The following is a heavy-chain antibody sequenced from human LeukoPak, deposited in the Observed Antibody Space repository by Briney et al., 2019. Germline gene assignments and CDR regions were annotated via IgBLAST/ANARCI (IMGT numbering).Heavy chain of an antibody. D-gene: IGHD2-15*01. V-gene: IGHV3-23*01. CDR1: GFTFMEYS. CDR3: AKGGYTTWFDP. Sequence: PGGSLRLSCAASGFTFMEYSMSWVRQAPGKGLEWVSNIRSNGGDTYYTDSVKGRFTISRDNSKNTLYLEMNSLRAGDTAVYYCAKGGYTTWFDPWGQGTLVTVSS. CDR2: IRSNGGDT. J-gene: IGHJ5*02.